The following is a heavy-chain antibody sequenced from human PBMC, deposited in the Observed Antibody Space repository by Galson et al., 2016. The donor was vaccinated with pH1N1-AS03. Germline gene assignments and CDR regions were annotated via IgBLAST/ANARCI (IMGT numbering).Heavy chain of an antibody. V-gene: IGHV2-70*04. CDR2: IDWDDDK. J-gene: IGHJ4*02. Sequence: PSLVKPTQTLTLTCTFSGFSRNTAPIRVSWIRQPPGKALEWLARIDWDDDKFYSTSLKTRLTISKDTSKNRVVLTMTNKDPVDTATYYCAREPYGDYDFDYWGQGTLVTVSA. CDR3: AREPYGDYDFDY. CDR1: GFSRNTAPIR. D-gene: IGHD4-17*01.